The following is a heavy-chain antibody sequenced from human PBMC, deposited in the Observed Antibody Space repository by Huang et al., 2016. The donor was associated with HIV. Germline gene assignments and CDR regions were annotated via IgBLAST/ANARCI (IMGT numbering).Heavy chain of an antibody. V-gene: IGHV1-2*02. CDR3: ARTPYSGSHPDY. D-gene: IGHD2-15*01. Sequence: QVQLVQSGAEVKKPGASVKVSCRTSGYTFTDYFVHWVRQAPGPGLQWMGSINPLSGVTNYAQKFQGRGTMNRDTSIRTVYMERNRLRSDDTALYYCARTPYSGSHPDYWGQGTLVTVSS. CDR2: INPLSGVT. J-gene: IGHJ4*02. CDR1: GYTFTDYF.